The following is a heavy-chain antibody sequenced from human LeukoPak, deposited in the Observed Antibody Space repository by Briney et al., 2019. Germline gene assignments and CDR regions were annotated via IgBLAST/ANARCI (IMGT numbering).Heavy chain of an antibody. CDR2: VPANGANT. J-gene: IGHJ2*01. V-gene: IGHV3-23*01. Sequence: GGSLRLSCAASGFTFNNYAMNWVRQAPGKGLEWVSTVPANGANTYYADCLKGRFTISRDNSKSTLYLQMNSLRAEDTAVYYCAKSSDWLLWYFDLWGRGTLITVSS. D-gene: IGHD6-19*01. CDR3: AKSSDWLLWYFDL. CDR1: GFTFNNYA.